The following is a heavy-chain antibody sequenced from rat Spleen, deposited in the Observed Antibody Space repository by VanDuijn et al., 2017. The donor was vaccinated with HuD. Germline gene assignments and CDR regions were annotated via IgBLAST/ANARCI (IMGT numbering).Heavy chain of an antibody. CDR2: ISYDGSST. J-gene: IGHJ2*01. CDR3: TRGGWYLLLRGALFDY. D-gene: IGHD1-12*02. CDR1: RFTFSNYD. Sequence: EVQLVESGGGLVQPGRSLKLSCAASRFTFSNYDMAWVRQAPTKGLEWVATISYDGSSTYYRDSVKGRFTISRDNAKSTLYLQMVSLRSEDTATYYCTRGGWYLLLRGALFDYWGQGVMVTVSS. V-gene: IGHV5-29*01.